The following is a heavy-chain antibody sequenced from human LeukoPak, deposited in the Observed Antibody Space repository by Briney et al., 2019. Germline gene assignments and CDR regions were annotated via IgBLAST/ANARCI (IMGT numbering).Heavy chain of an antibody. CDR1: GYTFTSYD. J-gene: IGHJ5*02. CDR2: MNPNSGNT. CDR3: ARGLRWIIKGYWFDP. D-gene: IGHD5-24*01. V-gene: IGHV1-8*01. Sequence: GASVKVSCKASGYTFTSYDINWVRQATGQGLEWMGWMNPNSGNTGYAQKFQGRVTMTRNTSISTAYMELSSLRSEDTAVYYCARGLRWIIKGYWFDPWGQGTLVTVSS.